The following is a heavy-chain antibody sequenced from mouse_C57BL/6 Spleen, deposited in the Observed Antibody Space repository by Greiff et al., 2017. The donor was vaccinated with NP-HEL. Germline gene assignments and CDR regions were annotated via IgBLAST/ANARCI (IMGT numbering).Heavy chain of an antibody. CDR1: GYTFTSYW. Sequence: QVQLKQPGAELVKPGASVKLSCKASGYTFTSYWMHWVKQRPGQGLEWIGMIHPNSGSTNYNEKFKSKATLTVDKSSSTAYMQLSSLTSEDSAVYDCAREGYGYFAYWGQGTLVTVSA. V-gene: IGHV1-64*01. CDR2: IHPNSGST. J-gene: IGHJ3*01. D-gene: IGHD2-2*01. CDR3: AREGYGYFAY.